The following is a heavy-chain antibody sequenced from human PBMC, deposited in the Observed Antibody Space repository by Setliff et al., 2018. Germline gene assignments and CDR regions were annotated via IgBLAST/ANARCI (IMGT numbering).Heavy chain of an antibody. CDR3: ARDRGGTNPWFDS. J-gene: IGHJ5*01. CDR1: GFSVSNDF. Sequence: GGSLRLSCVVSGFSVSNDFMGWVRQAPGKGLEWVSVIYNRGHTYYADSVKGRFTISRDSSKNTLYLQMNSLTAEDSAMYYCARDRGGTNPWFDSWGQGTLVTVSS. V-gene: IGHV3-53*01. CDR2: IYNRGHT. D-gene: IGHD3-10*01.